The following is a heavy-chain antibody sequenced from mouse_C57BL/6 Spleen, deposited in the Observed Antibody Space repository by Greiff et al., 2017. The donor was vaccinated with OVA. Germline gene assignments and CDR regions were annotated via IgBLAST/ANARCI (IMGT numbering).Heavy chain of an antibody. CDR2: IYPRDGST. V-gene: IGHV1-85*01. CDR3: ARGDYGSSHSFAY. J-gene: IGHJ3*01. CDR1: GYTFTSYD. Sequence: VQLVESGPELVKPGASVKLSCKASGYTFTSYDINWVKQRPGQGLEWIGWIYPRDGSTKYNEKFKGKATLTVDTSSSTAYMELHSLTSEDSAVYFCARGDYGSSHSFAYWGQGTLVTVSA. D-gene: IGHD1-1*01.